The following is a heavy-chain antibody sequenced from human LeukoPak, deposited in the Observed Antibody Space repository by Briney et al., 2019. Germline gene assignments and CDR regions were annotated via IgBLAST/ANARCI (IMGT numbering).Heavy chain of an antibody. J-gene: IGHJ4*02. D-gene: IGHD2-2*01. Sequence: SQTQSLTCTVSGGSISSGGYYWSWIRQPPGKGLEWIGYIYHSGSTYYNPSLKSRVTISVDRSKNQFSLKLSSVTAADTAVYYCARDGGCSSTSCYVYWGQGTLVTVSS. CDR1: GGSISSGGYY. CDR2: IYHSGST. V-gene: IGHV4-30-2*01. CDR3: ARDGGCSSTSCYVY.